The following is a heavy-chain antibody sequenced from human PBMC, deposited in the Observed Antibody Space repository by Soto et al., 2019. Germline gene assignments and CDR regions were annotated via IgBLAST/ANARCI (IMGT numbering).Heavy chain of an antibody. V-gene: IGHV1-18*01. J-gene: IGHJ4*02. CDR3: TRDAKYYDILTGYFVNDY. Sequence: ASLKVSCKASGYTFRNFGISWVRQAPGEGLEWLGWISTDNGNTKYAQNFHDRVTMTTDTATTTAYMELRSLRSDDTAVYYCTRDAKYYDILTGYFVNDYWGQGTLVTVSS. CDR2: ISTDNGNT. D-gene: IGHD3-9*01. CDR1: GYTFRNFG.